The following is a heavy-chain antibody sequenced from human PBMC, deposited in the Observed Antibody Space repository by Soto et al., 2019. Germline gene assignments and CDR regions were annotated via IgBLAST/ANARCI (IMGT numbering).Heavy chain of an antibody. J-gene: IGHJ6*02. V-gene: IGHV5-51*01. CDR2: IYPGDSDT. Sequence: GESLKISCKGSGYNFNNYWINWVRQMPGKGLEWMGIIYPGDSDTRYSPSFQGQVTISADKSISTAYLQWSSLKASDTAMYYCARPIVGDTHGMDVWGQGTTVTVSS. CDR3: ARPIVGDTHGMDV. D-gene: IGHD1-26*01. CDR1: GYNFNNYW.